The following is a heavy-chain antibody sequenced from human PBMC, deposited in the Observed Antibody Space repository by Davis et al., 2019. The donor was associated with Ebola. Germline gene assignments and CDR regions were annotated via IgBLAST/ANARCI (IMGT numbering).Heavy chain of an antibody. Sequence: GESLKISRAASGFTFSSYWMSWVRQAPGKGLEWVANIKQDGSEKYYVDSVKGRFTISRDDSQDTLYLQMNSLKTEDTAVYYCTTLGGCSGTSCSNWFDPWGQGTLVTVSS. D-gene: IGHD2-2*01. J-gene: IGHJ5*02. V-gene: IGHV3-7*03. CDR2: IKQDGSEK. CDR1: GFTFSSYW. CDR3: TTLGGCSGTSCSNWFDP.